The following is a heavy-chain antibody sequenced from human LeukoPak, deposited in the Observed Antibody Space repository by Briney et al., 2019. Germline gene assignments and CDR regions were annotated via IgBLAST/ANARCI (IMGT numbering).Heavy chain of an antibody. V-gene: IGHV1-18*01. CDR1: GGIFSSYV. Sequence: ASVKVSCKASGGIFSSYVMSWVRQAPGQGLEWMGWISTYNRNTNYAQKLQGRVTMTTDTSTSTAYMELRSLRSDDTAVYYCAKDRWRDGTSSFDNWGQGTLVTVSS. D-gene: IGHD6-6*01. CDR3: AKDRWRDGTSSFDN. J-gene: IGHJ4*02. CDR2: ISTYNRNT.